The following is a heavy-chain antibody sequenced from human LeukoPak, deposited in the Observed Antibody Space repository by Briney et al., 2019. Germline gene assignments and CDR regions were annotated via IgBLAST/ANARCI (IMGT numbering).Heavy chain of an antibody. V-gene: IGHV4-39*07. CDR2: FYYTGST. CDR3: ASLRLRWLVRPIDY. Sequence: SETLSLTCTVSGGSMTSSTYYWGWVRQPPGKGLEWIGSFYYTGSTYYNPSLKSRVTISVDMSKNQFSLKLSSVTAADTAVYYCASLRLRWLVRPIDYWGQGTLVTVSS. CDR1: GGSMTSSTYY. D-gene: IGHD6-19*01. J-gene: IGHJ4*02.